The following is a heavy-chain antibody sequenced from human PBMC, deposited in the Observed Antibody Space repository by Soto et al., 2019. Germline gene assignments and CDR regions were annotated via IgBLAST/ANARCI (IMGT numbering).Heavy chain of an antibody. CDR1: GFTLSSYS. Sequence: EVQLVESGGGMVQPGGSLRVSCAASGFTLSSYSMHWVRQAPGKGLEWVSYISGSGGTIYYADSVKGRFTISRDNAKNSLSVQMNSLRDEDTAVYFCARETGLRSSGWSYYFDFWGQGTRVTVPS. D-gene: IGHD6-19*01. CDR3: ARETGLRSSGWSYYFDF. J-gene: IGHJ4*02. V-gene: IGHV3-48*02. CDR2: ISGSGGTI.